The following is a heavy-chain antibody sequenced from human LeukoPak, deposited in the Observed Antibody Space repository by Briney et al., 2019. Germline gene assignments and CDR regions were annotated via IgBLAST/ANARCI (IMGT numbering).Heavy chain of an antibody. D-gene: IGHD3-9*01. CDR1: GYTFGAYY. Sequence: ASVKVSCKASGYTFGAYYMYWVRQAPGQGLEWMGWISAYNGNTNYAQKLQGRVTMTTDTSTTTAYMELSRLGSDDTAVYYCASMGILTGYFQNYYFDYWGQGTLVTVSS. CDR3: ASMGILTGYFQNYYFDY. CDR2: ISAYNGNT. V-gene: IGHV1-18*04. J-gene: IGHJ4*02.